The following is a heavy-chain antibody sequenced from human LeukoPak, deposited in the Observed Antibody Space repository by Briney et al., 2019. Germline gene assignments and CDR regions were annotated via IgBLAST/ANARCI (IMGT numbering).Heavy chain of an antibody. J-gene: IGHJ5*02. CDR2: ISYDGSNK. V-gene: IGHV3-30*18. Sequence: PGGSLRLSCAASGFTFSSYGMHWVRQAPGKGLEWVAVISYDGSNKYYADSVKGRFTISRDNSKNTLYLQMNSLRAEDTAVYYCAKGRDIVVVVAATDWFDPWGQGTLVTVSS. CDR3: AKGRDIVVVVAATDWFDP. CDR1: GFTFSSYG. D-gene: IGHD2-15*01.